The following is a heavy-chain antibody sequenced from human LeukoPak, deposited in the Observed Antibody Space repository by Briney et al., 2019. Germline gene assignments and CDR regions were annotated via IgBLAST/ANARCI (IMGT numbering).Heavy chain of an antibody. J-gene: IGHJ4*02. D-gene: IGHD6-13*01. V-gene: IGHV3-48*01. CDR2: ISSSSSTI. Sequence: GGSLRLSCAASGFTFSSYSMNWVRQAPGKGLEWGSYISSSSSTIYYADSVKGRFTISRDNAKNSLYLQMNSLRAEDTAVYYCARVISSSWYYFDYWGQGTLVTVSS. CDR1: GFTFSSYS. CDR3: ARVISSSWYYFDY.